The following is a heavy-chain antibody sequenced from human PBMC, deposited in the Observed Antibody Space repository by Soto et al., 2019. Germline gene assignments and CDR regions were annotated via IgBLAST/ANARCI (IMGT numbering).Heavy chain of an antibody. V-gene: IGHV4-31*01. CDR2: IYHSGTT. D-gene: IGHD2-2*01. Sequence: QVQLQESGPGLVKPSQTLSLTCTVSGGSISSGGYYWSWIRQHPGKGLEWIGYIYHSGTTYYNPSRNSPGTTXVXAXKNQFSLKLTSVTAADTAVYYCARVRANPLLGWFDPWGQGTPVTVSP. CDR3: ARVRANPLLGWFDP. CDR1: GGSISSGGYY. J-gene: IGHJ5*02.